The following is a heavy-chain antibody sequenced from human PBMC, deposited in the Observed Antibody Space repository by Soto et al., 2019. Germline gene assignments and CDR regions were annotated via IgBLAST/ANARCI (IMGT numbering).Heavy chain of an antibody. J-gene: IGHJ4*02. CDR3: AKDLPGYNSGPSDY. CDR2: ISGSGGST. D-gene: IGHD6-25*01. CDR1: GFTFSNSA. Sequence: PGGSLRLSCAASGFTFSNSAISWVRQAPGKGLEWVSVISGSGGSTYYADSVKGRFTISRDNSKKTLYLQMNSLRAEDTAVYYCAKDLPGYNSGPSDYWGQGTLVTVPQ. V-gene: IGHV3-23*01.